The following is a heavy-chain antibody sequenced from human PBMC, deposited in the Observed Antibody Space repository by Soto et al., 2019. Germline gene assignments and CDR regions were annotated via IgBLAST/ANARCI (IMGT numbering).Heavy chain of an antibody. J-gene: IGHJ1*01. Sequence: WASVKVSCKVSGYSLNELCMHWVRQPPGKGLEWIGGFDPEEGKMIYAQNFQGRVTMTEDTSTDTAYMELNSLTSEDTAIYYCATDLGVALAPLSILYFQQWGQGTVVTVSS. CDR3: ATDLGVALAPLSILYFQQ. CDR1: GYSLNELC. V-gene: IGHV1-24*01. CDR2: FDPEEGKM. D-gene: IGHD3-10*01.